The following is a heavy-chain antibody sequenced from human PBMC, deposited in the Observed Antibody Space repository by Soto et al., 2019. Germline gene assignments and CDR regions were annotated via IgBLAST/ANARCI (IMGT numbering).Heavy chain of an antibody. CDR1: GGSISSYY. CDR3: ARRYGYYFDY. J-gene: IGHJ4*02. V-gene: IGHV4-59*08. CDR2: IYYSGST. Sequence: SEPLCVTCTVAGGSISSYYWSWIRQPPGKGLEWIGYIYYSGSTNYSPSLKSRVTISVDTSKNQLSLKLSSVTAADTAVYYCARRYGYYFDYWGQGTLVTVSS. D-gene: IGHD4-17*01.